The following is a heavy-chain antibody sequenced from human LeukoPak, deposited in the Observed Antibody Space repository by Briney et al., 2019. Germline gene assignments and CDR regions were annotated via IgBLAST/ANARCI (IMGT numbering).Heavy chain of an antibody. CDR1: GYTFTSYG. CDR2: ISAYNGNT. Sequence: ASVKVSCKASGYTFTSYGISWVRQAPGQGLEWMGWISAYNGNTNYAQKLQGRVTMTTDTSTSTAYMELRSLRSDDTAVYYCARGRAMVRGVITPRYYYYYMDVWGKGTTVTASS. CDR3: ARGRAMVRGVITPRYYYYYMDV. J-gene: IGHJ6*03. V-gene: IGHV1-18*01. D-gene: IGHD3-10*01.